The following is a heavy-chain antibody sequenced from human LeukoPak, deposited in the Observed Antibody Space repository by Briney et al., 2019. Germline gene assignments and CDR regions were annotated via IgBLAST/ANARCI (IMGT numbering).Heavy chain of an antibody. V-gene: IGHV3-23*01. CDR1: GFTFSSYA. CDR3: AKGRVTMVRGVIPNFDY. D-gene: IGHD3-10*01. J-gene: IGHJ4*02. Sequence: GGSLRLSCAASGFTFSSYAMSWVRQAPGKGLEWVSAISGSGGSTYYADSVKGRFTISRDNSKNTLYLQMNSLRAEDTAVYYCAKGRVTMVRGVIPNFDYWGQGTLVTVSS. CDR2: ISGSGGST.